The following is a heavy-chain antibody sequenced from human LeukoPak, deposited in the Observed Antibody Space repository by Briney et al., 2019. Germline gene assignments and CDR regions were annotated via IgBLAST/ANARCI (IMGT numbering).Heavy chain of an antibody. Sequence: GGSLRLSCAASGFTFSSYAMSWVRQAPGKGLEWVSAISCSGGSTYYADSVKGRFTISRDNSKNTLYLQMNSLRAEDTAVYYCAKDQVADPSYYYYGMDVWGQGTTVTVSS. V-gene: IGHV3-23*01. CDR3: AKDQVADPSYYYYGMDV. CDR1: GFTFSSYA. D-gene: IGHD2-15*01. J-gene: IGHJ6*02. CDR2: ISCSGGST.